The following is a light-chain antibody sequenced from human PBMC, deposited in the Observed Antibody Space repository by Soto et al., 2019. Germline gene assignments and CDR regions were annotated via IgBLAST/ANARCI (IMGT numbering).Light chain of an antibody. CDR3: QQYESTPPT. CDR1: QSVLYSSNNKNY. V-gene: IGKV4-1*01. Sequence: DIVMTQSPDSLAVSLGERATINCKSSQSVLYSSNNKNYLAWYQQRPGQPPKLLIYWASTRESGVPDRFSGSGSGTDFTLTITSLHDDDGAVYYCQQYESTPPTFGQGTKLEIK. CDR2: WAS. J-gene: IGKJ2*01.